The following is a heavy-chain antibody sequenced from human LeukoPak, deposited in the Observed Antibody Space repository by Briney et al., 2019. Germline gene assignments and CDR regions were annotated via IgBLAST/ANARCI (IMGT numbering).Heavy chain of an antibody. Sequence: GGSLRLSCAASGFTFSSYSMNWIRQDPGKGLEWVSSISSSSSYIYYADSVKGRFTISRDNAKNSLYLQMNSLRAEDTAVYYCARDADYGGNSADYWGQGTLVTVSS. D-gene: IGHD4-23*01. CDR1: GFTFSSYS. V-gene: IGHV3-21*01. J-gene: IGHJ4*02. CDR2: ISSSSSYI. CDR3: ARDADYGGNSADY.